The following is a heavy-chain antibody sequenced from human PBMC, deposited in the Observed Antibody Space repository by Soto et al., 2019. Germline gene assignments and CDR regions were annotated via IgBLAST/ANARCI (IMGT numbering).Heavy chain of an antibody. Sequence: LRLSCSASGFTLSSYAMHWVRQAPGKGLEYVSAISSNGGSTYYADSVKGRFTISRDNSKNTLYLQMSSLRAEDTAVYYCVKVGGAYSSSWLFDYWGQGTLVTVSS. V-gene: IGHV3-64D*06. J-gene: IGHJ4*02. CDR2: ISSNGGST. CDR1: GFTLSSYA. D-gene: IGHD6-13*01. CDR3: VKVGGAYSSSWLFDY.